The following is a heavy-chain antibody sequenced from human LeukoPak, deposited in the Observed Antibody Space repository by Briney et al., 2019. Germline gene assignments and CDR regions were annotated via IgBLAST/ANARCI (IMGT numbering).Heavy chain of an antibody. J-gene: IGHJ4*02. D-gene: IGHD3-22*01. V-gene: IGHV1-2*02. Sequence: ASVKVSCKASGYTFTGYYMHWVRQAPGQGLEWMGWINPNSGGTNYAQKFQGRVTMTRDTSISTAYIELSRLRSDDTAVYYCARELVSDYYDSSGYYYNYWGQGTLVTVSS. CDR1: GYTFTGYY. CDR3: ARELVSDYYDSSGYYYNY. CDR2: INPNSGGT.